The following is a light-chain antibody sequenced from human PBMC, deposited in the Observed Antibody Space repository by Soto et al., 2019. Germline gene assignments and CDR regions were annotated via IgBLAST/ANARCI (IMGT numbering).Light chain of an antibody. Sequence: LTQPASLSGSPGQSITISCTGTSSDIGAYDYVSWFQQHPGKAPKLMISEVNNRPSGVSNRFSGSKSGNTAYLTISGLQVEDEAEYFCFSFTNTSNHVLGNGTKVTVL. J-gene: IGLJ1*01. V-gene: IGLV2-14*01. CDR3: FSFTNTSNHV. CDR2: EVN. CDR1: SSDIGAYDY.